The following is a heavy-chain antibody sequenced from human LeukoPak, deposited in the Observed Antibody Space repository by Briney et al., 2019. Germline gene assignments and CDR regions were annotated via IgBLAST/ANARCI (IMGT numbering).Heavy chain of an antibody. J-gene: IGHJ3*01. CDR1: GYMFAVFG. Sequence: ASVKVSCKASGYMFAVFGITWVRQAHGQGLEWMGSIRVHNGDTNYAQKFHGRLTMPTDTSATTAYMELRSLKSDDTAVYYCARDRYDVGVAFDFWGQGTMVTVSS. CDR3: ARDRYDVGVAFDF. V-gene: IGHV1-18*01. CDR2: IRVHNGDT. D-gene: IGHD3-9*01.